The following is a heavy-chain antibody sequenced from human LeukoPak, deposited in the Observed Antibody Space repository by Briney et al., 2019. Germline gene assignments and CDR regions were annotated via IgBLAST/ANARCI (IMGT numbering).Heavy chain of an antibody. CDR2: ISITGGST. V-gene: IGHV3-23*01. D-gene: IGHD2-8*02. J-gene: IGHJ4*02. Sequence: GGSLRLSCAASGFTFSNYALSWVRQAPGKGLQWVSTISITGGSTYYADSEKGRFTISRDNSRNTVSLQMNSLRAEDTAVYYCAKEAPLYCAATNCEEGSFDCWGQGTLVTISS. CDR1: GFTFSNYA. CDR3: AKEAPLYCAATNCEEGSFDC.